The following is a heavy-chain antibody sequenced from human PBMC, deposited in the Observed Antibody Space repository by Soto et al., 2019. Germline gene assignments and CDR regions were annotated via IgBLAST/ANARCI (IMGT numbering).Heavy chain of an antibody. CDR1: GGSISSGGYY. J-gene: IGHJ4*02. Sequence: SETLSLTCTVSGGSISSGGYYWSRIRQHPGKGLEWIGYIYYSGSTYYNPSLKSRVSISVDTSKNQFSLKLRSVTAADTAVYYCARDSELWSMDYWGQGTLVTVSS. CDR3: ARDSELWSMDY. D-gene: IGHD5-18*01. CDR2: IYYSGST. V-gene: IGHV4-31*03.